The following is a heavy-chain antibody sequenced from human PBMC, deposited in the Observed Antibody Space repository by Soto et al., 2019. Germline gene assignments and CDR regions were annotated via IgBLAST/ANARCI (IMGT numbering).Heavy chain of an antibody. Sequence: SVKVSCKASGYMFTKSAMHWVRQAPGQRLEWMGWISGDSGNTKYSPKLQDRVTITRDTSASTAYMELSSLRSEDTALYYCARDGVAAGNINFDYWGQGTLVTVSS. J-gene: IGHJ4*01. CDR3: ARDGVAAGNINFDY. D-gene: IGHD6-19*01. CDR1: GYMFTKSA. CDR2: ISGDSGNT. V-gene: IGHV1-3*01.